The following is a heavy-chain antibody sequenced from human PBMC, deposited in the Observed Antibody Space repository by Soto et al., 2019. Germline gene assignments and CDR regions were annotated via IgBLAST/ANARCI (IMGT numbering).Heavy chain of an antibody. J-gene: IGHJ4*02. CDR1: GYTFTSYG. D-gene: IGHD3-22*01. V-gene: IGHV1-18*01. Sequence: ASVKVSCKASGYTFTSYGISWVRQAPGQGLEWMGWISAYNGNTNYAQKLQGRVTMTTDTSTSTAYMELRSLRSDDTAVYYCARDETYYYDSSGYLFDYWGQGTLVTVSS. CDR2: ISAYNGNT. CDR3: ARDETYYYDSSGYLFDY.